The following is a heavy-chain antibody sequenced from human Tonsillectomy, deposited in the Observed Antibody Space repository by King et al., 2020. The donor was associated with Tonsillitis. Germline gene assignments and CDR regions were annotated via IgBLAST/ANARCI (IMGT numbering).Heavy chain of an antibody. D-gene: IGHD1-26*01. CDR1: GGSISTSDQY. CDR3: AIYVSGSVDY. J-gene: IGHJ4*02. V-gene: IGHV4-39*01. CDR2: MYYSGTI. Sequence: QLQESGPGVVKPSETLSLTCTVSGGSISTSDQYWAWIRQPPGKGLEWIGYMYYSGTIFYNPSLKSRVTISGGTSENRFSLKLSSVTAADTAAYFCAIYVSGSVDYWGQGALVTVSS.